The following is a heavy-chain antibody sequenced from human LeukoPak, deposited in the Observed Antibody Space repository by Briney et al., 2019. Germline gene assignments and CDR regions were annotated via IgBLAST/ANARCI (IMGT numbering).Heavy chain of an antibody. CDR3: ARDEGQWLGGYYYGMDV. CDR2: INPNSGGT. D-gene: IGHD6-19*01. J-gene: IGHJ6*02. CDR1: GYTFTGYY. V-gene: IGHV1-2*02. Sequence: VASVKVSCKASGYTFTGYYMHWVRQAPGQGLEWMGWINPNSGGTNYAQKFQGRVTMTRDTSISTAYMELNRLRSDDTAVYYCARDEGQWLGGYYYGMDVWGQGTTVTVSS.